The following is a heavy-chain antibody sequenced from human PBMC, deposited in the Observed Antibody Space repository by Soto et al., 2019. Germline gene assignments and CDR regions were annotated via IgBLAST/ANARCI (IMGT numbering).Heavy chain of an antibody. J-gene: IGHJ4*02. CDR2: IWYDGSNK. V-gene: IGHV3-33*01. CDR3: AREMLDDYSNSFDY. D-gene: IGHD4-4*01. Sequence: GGSLRLSCAASGFTFSSYGMHWVRQAPGKGLEWVAVIWYDGSNKYYADSVKGRFTISRDNSKNTLYLQMNSLRAEDTAVYYCAREMLDDYSNSFDYWGQGTLVTVSS. CDR1: GFTFSSYG.